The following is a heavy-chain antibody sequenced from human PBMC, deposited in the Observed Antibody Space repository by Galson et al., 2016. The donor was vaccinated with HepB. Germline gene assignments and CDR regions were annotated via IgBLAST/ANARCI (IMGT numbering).Heavy chain of an antibody. J-gene: IGHJ4*02. CDR2: ISSYGSTI. V-gene: IGHV3-48*03. CDR1: GFTFTTYE. D-gene: IGHD6-19*01. CDR3: ARVRWLEPLDY. Sequence: SLRLSCAASGFTFTTYEMTWVRQAPGKGLEWISYISSYGSTIYYADSVKGRFTISRDTAENSLYLQMNSLRAEDTAVYYCARVRWLEPLDYWGQGTLVTVSS.